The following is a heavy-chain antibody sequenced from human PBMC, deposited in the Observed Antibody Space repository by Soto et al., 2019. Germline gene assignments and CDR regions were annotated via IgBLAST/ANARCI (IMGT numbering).Heavy chain of an antibody. J-gene: IGHJ4*02. Sequence: QVHLVQSGAEVKKPGASVKVSCKASGYTFTSYGITWVRQAPGQGLKWMGWISAHNGNTDYAQKLQGRVIVTRETSTSTAYMELRSRRSDDTAVYYCARGRYGDYWGQGALVTVSS. CDR3: ARGRYGDY. CDR2: ISAHNGNT. CDR1: GYTFTSYG. V-gene: IGHV1-18*01. D-gene: IGHD1-1*01.